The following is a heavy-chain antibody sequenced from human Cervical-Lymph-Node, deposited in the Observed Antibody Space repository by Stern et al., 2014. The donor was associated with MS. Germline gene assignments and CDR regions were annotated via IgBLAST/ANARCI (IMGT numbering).Heavy chain of an antibody. CDR3: ARGSGSGWYGD. V-gene: IGHV3-11*01. Sequence: LVESGGGLVKPGGSLRLSCVASGFTFSDSYISWIRQAPGKGLEWISYISSSGATTFYSASVKGRFTVSRANANNSLSLQMNSLRVDDTAVYYCARGSGSGWYGDWGQGTLVAVSS. J-gene: IGHJ4*02. D-gene: IGHD6-19*01. CDR1: GFTFSDSY. CDR2: ISSSGATT.